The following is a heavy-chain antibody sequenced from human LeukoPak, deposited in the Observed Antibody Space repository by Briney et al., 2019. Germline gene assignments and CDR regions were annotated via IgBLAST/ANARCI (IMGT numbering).Heavy chain of an antibody. CDR2: ISYDGSNK. J-gene: IGHJ6*02. D-gene: IGHD3-22*01. Sequence: PGGSLGLSCAASGFTFSTYGMHWVRQAPGKGLEWVAVISYDGSNKYYADSVKGRFTISRDNSKNTLYLQMNSLRAEDTAVYYCARSAYYYDSRGYHNFYHYGMEVWGQGTTVTVSS. CDR1: GFTFSTYG. CDR3: ARSAYYYDSRGYHNFYHYGMEV. V-gene: IGHV3-30*03.